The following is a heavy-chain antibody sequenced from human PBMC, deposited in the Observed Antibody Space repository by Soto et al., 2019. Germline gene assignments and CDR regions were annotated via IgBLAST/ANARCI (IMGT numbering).Heavy chain of an antibody. V-gene: IGHV3-23*01. CDR3: AKDRGIAAAGTILDY. Sequence: EVQLLESGGGLVQPGGSLRLSCAASGFTFSSYARIWVRQAPGKGLEWVSAISGSGGSTYYADSVKGRFTISRDNSKNTLYLQMNSLRAEDTAVYYCAKDRGIAAAGTILDYWGQGTLVTVSS. CDR1: GFTFSSYA. CDR2: ISGSGGST. J-gene: IGHJ4*02. D-gene: IGHD6-13*01.